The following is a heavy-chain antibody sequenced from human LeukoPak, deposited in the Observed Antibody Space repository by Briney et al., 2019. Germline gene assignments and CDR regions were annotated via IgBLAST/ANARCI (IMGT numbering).Heavy chain of an antibody. D-gene: IGHD1/OR15-1a*01. V-gene: IGHV3-23*01. J-gene: IGHJ4*02. CDR2: SSGNGGST. CDR1: GFTFSTYS. Sequence: GGSLRLSCAASGFTFSTYSLNWVRQAPGKGLEWVSTSSGNGGSTYYGDSVKGRFTISRDNVKNTLHPQMSSLRAEDTAIYYCARDSNWNNGGFDYWGQGTLVTVSA. CDR3: ARDSNWNNGGFDY.